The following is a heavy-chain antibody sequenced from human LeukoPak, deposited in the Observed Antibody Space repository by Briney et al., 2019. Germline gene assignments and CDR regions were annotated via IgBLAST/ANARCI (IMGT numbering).Heavy chain of an antibody. Sequence: GGSLRLSCAASGFTFSNYWMGWVRQAPGKGLEWVANIKQDGSEKRYVDPVKGRFTISRDNAKNSLYLQMNSLRAEDTAVYYCARGQIRKGIDIWGQGTMVTVSS. CDR2: IKQDGSEK. J-gene: IGHJ3*02. V-gene: IGHV3-7*01. CDR3: ARGQIRKGIDI. CDR1: GFTFSNYW.